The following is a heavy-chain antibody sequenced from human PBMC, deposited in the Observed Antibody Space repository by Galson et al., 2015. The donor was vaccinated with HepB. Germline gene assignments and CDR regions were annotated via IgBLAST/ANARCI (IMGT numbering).Heavy chain of an antibody. CDR1: GFTFSRYA. J-gene: IGHJ1*01. Sequence: SLRLSCAASGFTFSRYAMNWVRQAPGKGLEWISYISSSSSTIYYADSVKGRFIVSRDNARLSVFLQMNSLRGEDTAVYYCARGGPWFGERTEYFQNWGRGTLVTVSS. D-gene: IGHD3-10*01. CDR2: ISSSSSTI. CDR3: ARGGPWFGERTEYFQN. V-gene: IGHV3-48*03.